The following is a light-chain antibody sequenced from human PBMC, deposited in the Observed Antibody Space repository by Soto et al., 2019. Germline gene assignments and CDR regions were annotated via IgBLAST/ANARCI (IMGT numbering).Light chain of an antibody. CDR3: QQYNTWPWT. CDR2: ATS. CDR1: RSVTNTY. J-gene: IGKJ1*01. V-gene: IGKV3D-7*01. Sequence: VLTQSPATLSLSAGERATLSCRASRSVTNTYLSWYQHKPGQAPRLLLYATSTRAAAISARFSGSGSGTDFTLTISSLQSDDFAIYYCQQYNTWPWTFGQGTKV.